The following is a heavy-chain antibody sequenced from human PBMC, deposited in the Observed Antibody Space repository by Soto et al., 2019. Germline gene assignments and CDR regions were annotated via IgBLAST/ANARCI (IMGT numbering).Heavy chain of an antibody. CDR2: NNHSGST. CDR3: ARERFYDSSCYYFL. J-gene: IGHJ4*02. D-gene: IGHD3-22*01. V-gene: IGHV4-34*01. Sequence: LSLTCAVYGGSFSGYYWGWIRQPPGQGLERAGENNHSGSTNHHPSLKSRVTISVDTSKSQFSLKLSSVTAADTALYYCARERFYDSSCYYFLWCQGTLVTVSS. CDR1: GGSFSGYY.